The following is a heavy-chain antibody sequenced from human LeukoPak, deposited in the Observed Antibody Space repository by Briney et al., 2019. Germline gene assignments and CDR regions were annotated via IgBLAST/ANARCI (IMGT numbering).Heavy chain of an antibody. J-gene: IGHJ2*01. CDR2: ISAYNGNT. CDR3: ARDAYSGSPLLRYFDL. D-gene: IGHD1-26*01. CDR1: GYTFTSYG. V-gene: IGHV1-18*01. Sequence: GASVKVSCKASGYTFTSYGMNWVRQAPGQGPEWMGWISAYNGNTNYAQKLQGRVTMTTDTSTSTAYMELRSLRSDDTAVYYCARDAYSGSPLLRYFDLWGRGTLVTVSS.